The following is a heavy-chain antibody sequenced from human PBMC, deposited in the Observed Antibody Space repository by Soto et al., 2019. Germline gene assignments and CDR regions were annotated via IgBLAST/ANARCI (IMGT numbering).Heavy chain of an antibody. Sequence: QVQLVESGGGVVQPGRSLRLSCAASGFTFSSYGMHWVRQAPGKGLEWVAVISYDGSNKYYADSVKGRFTISRDNSKNTLYLQMNSLRAEDTAVYYCAKKWSSSVVDALHIWGQGTMVTVSS. CDR3: AKKWSSSVVDALHI. J-gene: IGHJ3*02. D-gene: IGHD6-13*01. CDR2: ISYDGSNK. V-gene: IGHV3-30*18. CDR1: GFTFSSYG.